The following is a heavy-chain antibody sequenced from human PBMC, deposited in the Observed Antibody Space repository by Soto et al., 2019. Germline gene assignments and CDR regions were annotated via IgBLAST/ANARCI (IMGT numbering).Heavy chain of an antibody. D-gene: IGHD3-10*02. V-gene: IGHV1-18*01. Sequence: GASVKVSCKASGYTFTSYGISWVRQAPGQRLEWMGWISAYNGNTNYAQKLQGRVTMTTDTSTSTAYMELRSLRSDDTAVYYCARRRITTLPGQSAFDIWGQGTMVTVSS. CDR3: ARRRITTLPGQSAFDI. CDR1: GYTFTSYG. CDR2: ISAYNGNT. J-gene: IGHJ3*02.